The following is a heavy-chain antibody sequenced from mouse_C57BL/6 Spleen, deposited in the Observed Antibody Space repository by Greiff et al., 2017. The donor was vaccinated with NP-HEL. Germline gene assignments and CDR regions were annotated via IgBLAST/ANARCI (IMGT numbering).Heavy chain of an antibody. Sequence: VQGVESGPGLVAPSQSLSITCTVSGFSLTSYGVHWVRQPPGKGLEWLVVIWSDGSTTYNSALKSRLSISKVNSKSQVFLKMNSLQTDDTAMYYGARHGGVLRNYAMDYWGQGTSVTVSS. V-gene: IGHV2-6-1*01. CDR2: IWSDGST. D-gene: IGHD1-1*01. CDR1: GFSLTSYG. CDR3: ARHGGVLRNYAMDY. J-gene: IGHJ4*01.